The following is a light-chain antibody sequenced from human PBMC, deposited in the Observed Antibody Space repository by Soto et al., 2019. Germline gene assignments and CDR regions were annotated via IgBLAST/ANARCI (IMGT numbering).Light chain of an antibody. CDR3: QQRSNWPPEIT. CDR1: QDVSSN. J-gene: IGKJ5*01. Sequence: EMVVTQSPATLSVSPGERATLSCRASQDVSSNLAWYQQKPGQAPSLLIYGASTRATGTPARFSGSGSGTEFTLTINSLQSEDSAVYYCQQRSNWPPEITFGQGTRLEIK. V-gene: IGKV3-15*01. CDR2: GAS.